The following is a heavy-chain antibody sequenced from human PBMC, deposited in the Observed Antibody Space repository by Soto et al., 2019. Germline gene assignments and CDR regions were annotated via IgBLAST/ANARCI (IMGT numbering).Heavy chain of an antibody. Sequence: GGSLRLSCVASGVTFSSYWMHWVRQAPGKGLVWVSRINSDGSSTTYADSVKGRFTISRDNAKNTLYLQMNSLRAEDTAVYFCARDPAPSGWYDYWGQGTLVTVSS. CDR3: ARDPAPSGWYDY. V-gene: IGHV3-74*01. CDR2: INSDGSST. CDR1: GVTFSSYW. D-gene: IGHD6-19*01. J-gene: IGHJ4*02.